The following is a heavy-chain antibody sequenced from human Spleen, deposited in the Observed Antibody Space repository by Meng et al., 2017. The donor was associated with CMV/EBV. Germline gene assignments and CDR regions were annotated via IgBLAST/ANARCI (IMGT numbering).Heavy chain of an antibody. J-gene: IGHJ4*02. CDR1: GFTFSSYA. CDR3: ARSVLSDHDLWSGYFFGY. D-gene: IGHD3-3*01. CDR2: ISTGSSYI. V-gene: IGHV3-21*01. Sequence: GGSLRLSCAASGFTFSSYAMHWVRQAPGQGLEWVSSISTGSSYIYYADSVKGRFTISRDNAKKSVYLRMNSLRAEDTAVYYCARSVLSDHDLWSGYFFGYWGQGILVTVSS.